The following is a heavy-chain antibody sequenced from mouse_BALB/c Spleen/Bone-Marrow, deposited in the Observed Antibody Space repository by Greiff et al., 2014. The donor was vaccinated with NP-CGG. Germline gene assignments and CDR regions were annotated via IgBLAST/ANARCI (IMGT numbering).Heavy chain of an antibody. Sequence: EVQLQQSGPELVKPGASVKIPCKASGYTFTDYNMDWVKQSHGKSLEWIGDINPNNGGTIYNQKFKGKATLTVDKSSSTAYMELRSLTSEDTAVYCCARPDARYWYFDVWGAGTTVTVSS. CDR1: GYTFTDYN. CDR3: ARPDARYWYFDV. V-gene: IGHV1-18*01. J-gene: IGHJ1*01. CDR2: INPNNGGT.